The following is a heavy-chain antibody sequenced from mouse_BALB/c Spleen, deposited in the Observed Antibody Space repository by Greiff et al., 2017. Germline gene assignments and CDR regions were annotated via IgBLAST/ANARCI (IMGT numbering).Heavy chain of an antibody. Sequence: EVQGVESGGGLVKPGGSLKLSCAASGFTFSDYYMYWVRQTPEKRLEWVATISDGGSYTYYPDSVKGRFTISRDNAKNNLYLQMSSLKSEDTAMYYCAREGDYRYDGFAYWGQGTLVTVSA. D-gene: IGHD2-14*01. V-gene: IGHV5-4*02. CDR1: GFTFSDYY. CDR2: ISDGGSYT. CDR3: AREGDYRYDGFAY. J-gene: IGHJ3*01.